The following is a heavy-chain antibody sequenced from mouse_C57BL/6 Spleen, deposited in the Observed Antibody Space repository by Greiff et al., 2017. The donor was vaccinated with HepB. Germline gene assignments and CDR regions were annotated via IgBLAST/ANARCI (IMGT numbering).Heavy chain of an antibody. Sequence: LVKPGASVKISCKASGYSFTDYNMNWVKQSNGKSLEWIGVINPNYGTTSYNQKFKGKATLTVDQSSSTAYMQLNSLTSEDSAVYYCAREDYYGSSYVFAYWGQGTLVTVSA. CDR1: GYSFTDYN. CDR2: INPNYGTT. CDR3: AREDYYGSSYVFAY. V-gene: IGHV1-39*01. J-gene: IGHJ3*01. D-gene: IGHD1-1*01.